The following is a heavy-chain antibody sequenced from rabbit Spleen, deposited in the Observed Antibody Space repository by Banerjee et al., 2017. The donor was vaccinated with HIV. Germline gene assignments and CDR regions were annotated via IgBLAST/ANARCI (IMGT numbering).Heavy chain of an antibody. CDR2: IYAGSSGNT. Sequence: QSLEESGGDLVKPGASLTLTCKASGIDFSTYYYMCWVRQAPGKGLEWIACIYAGSSGNTYYASWAKGRFTISKTSSTTVTLQLNSLTAADTATYFCARDAGRGDYIDGVFNLWGPGTLVTVS. CDR1: GIDFSTYYY. J-gene: IGHJ4*01. CDR3: ARDAGRGDYIDGVFNL. V-gene: IGHV1S40*01. D-gene: IGHD8-1*01.